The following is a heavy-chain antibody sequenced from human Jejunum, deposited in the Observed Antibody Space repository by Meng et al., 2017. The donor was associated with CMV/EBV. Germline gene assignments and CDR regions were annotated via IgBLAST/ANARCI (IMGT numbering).Heavy chain of an antibody. CDR3: ARDSTSRGYYYYGMNV. J-gene: IGHJ6*02. V-gene: IGHV4-59*01. CDR1: SINTFS. D-gene: IGHD3-10*01. CDR2: IYYNGGT. Sequence: SINTFSWNWSRQPPGKGLEYIGYIYYNGGTNSTPSLKSRVTISVDTSKNQFSLKLSSVTAADTAVYYCARDSTSRGYYYYGMNVWGQGTTVTVSS.